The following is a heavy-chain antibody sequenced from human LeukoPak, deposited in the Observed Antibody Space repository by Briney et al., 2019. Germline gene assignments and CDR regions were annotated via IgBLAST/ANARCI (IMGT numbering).Heavy chain of an antibody. CDR3: ARDRAPPYYYYGMDV. V-gene: IGHV1-18*04. Sequence: ASVKVSCKASGYTFTSYGISWVRQAPGQGLEWMGWISAYNGNTNYAQKLQGRVTMTTDTSTSTACMELRSLRPDDTAVYYCARDRAPPYYYYGMDVWGKGTTVTVSS. CDR1: GYTFTSYG. CDR2: ISAYNGNT. J-gene: IGHJ6*04.